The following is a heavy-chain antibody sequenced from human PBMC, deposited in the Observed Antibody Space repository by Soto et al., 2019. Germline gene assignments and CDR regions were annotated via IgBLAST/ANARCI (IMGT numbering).Heavy chain of an antibody. Sequence: GGSLRLSCAASGFTFSSYAMSWVRQAPGKGLEWVSAISGSGGSTYYADSVKGRFTISRDNSKNTLYLQMNSLRAEDTAVYYCAKDGSAAAAGTGAFDPWGQGTLVTVSS. CDR1: GFTFSSYA. J-gene: IGHJ5*02. D-gene: IGHD6-13*01. V-gene: IGHV3-23*01. CDR2: ISGSGGST. CDR3: AKDGSAAAAGTGAFDP.